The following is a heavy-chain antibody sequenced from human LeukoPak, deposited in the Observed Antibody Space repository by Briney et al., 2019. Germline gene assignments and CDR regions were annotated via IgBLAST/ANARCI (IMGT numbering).Heavy chain of an antibody. D-gene: IGHD5-12*01. J-gene: IGHJ6*02. CDR1: GXTFSNNA. Sequence: GSLRLSCAASGXTFSNNAMNWVRQAPGKGLEWVSVIYSGGSTYYADSVKGRFTISRDNSKNTLYLQMNSLRAEDTAVYYCARESCGYDYCYYGMDVWGQGTTVTVSS. CDR2: IYSGGST. V-gene: IGHV3-53*01. CDR3: ARESCGYDYCYYGMDV.